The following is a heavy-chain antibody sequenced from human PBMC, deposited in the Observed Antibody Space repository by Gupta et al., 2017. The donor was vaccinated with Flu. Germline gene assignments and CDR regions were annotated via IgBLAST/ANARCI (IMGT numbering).Heavy chain of an antibody. J-gene: IGHJ4*02. V-gene: IGHV3-21*01. D-gene: IGHD6-13*01. Sequence: EVQLVESGGGLVKPGGSLRLSCVASGFSFNSYSMNWVRQAPGKGLEWISSIGSSPNYIYYADSGKGRFTISRDNAKNSLFLQMNSLRAEDTAVYYCATEDSISWAYNFDYWGQGTLVTVSS. CDR3: ATEDSISWAYNFDY. CDR2: IGSSPNYI. CDR1: GFSFNSYS.